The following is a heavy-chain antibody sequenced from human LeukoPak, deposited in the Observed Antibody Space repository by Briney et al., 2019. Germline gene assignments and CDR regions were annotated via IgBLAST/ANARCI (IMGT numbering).Heavy chain of an antibody. CDR2: ISGSGGST. CDR1: GFTFSSYA. D-gene: IGHD2-2*01. Sequence: GGSLRLSCAASGFTFSSYAMSWVRQAPGKGLEWVSAISGSGGSTYYADSVKGRFTISRDNSKNTLYLQMNSLRAEDTAVYYCAKETWSVVVPAAPFDYWGQGTLVTVSS. J-gene: IGHJ4*02. V-gene: IGHV3-23*01. CDR3: AKETWSVVVPAAPFDY.